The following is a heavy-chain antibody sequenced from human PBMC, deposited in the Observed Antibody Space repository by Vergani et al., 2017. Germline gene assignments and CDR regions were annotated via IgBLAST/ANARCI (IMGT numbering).Heavy chain of an antibody. CDR1: GGSISSSSYY. CDR2: IYYSGST. D-gene: IGHD3-10*01. J-gene: IGHJ4*02. V-gene: IGHV4-39*01. CDR3: ARRTTMVRGVLEIARYYFDY. Sequence: QLQLQESGPGLVKPSETLSLTCTVSGGSISSSSYYLGWIRQPPGKGLEWIGSIYYSGSTDYNPSLKSRVTISVDTSKNQFSLKLSSVTAADTAVYYCARRTTMVRGVLEIARYYFDYWGQGTLVTVSS.